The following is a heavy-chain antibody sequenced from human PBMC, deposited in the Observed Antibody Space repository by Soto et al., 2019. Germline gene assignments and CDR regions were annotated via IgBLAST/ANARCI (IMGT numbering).Heavy chain of an antibody. Sequence: GASVKVSCKASGYTFTSYDINWVRQATGQGLEWMGWMNPNSGNTGYAQKFQGRVTMTRNTSISTAYMELSSLRSEDTAVYYCARVDFWSGYYPEGYYYYMDVRGKGTTVTVSS. J-gene: IGHJ6*03. CDR2: MNPNSGNT. CDR3: ARVDFWSGYYPEGYYYYMDV. V-gene: IGHV1-8*01. CDR1: GYTFTSYD. D-gene: IGHD3-3*01.